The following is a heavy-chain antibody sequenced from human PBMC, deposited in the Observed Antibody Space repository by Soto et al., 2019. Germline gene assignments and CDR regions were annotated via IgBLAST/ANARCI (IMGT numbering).Heavy chain of an antibody. Sequence: ASVKVSCKASGYTFTGYYMHWVRQAPGQGLEWMGWINPNSGGTNYAQKFQGRVTMTRDTSISTAYMELSRLRSDDTAVYYCARDYCSGSYDPYGMDVWGQGTTVTVSS. D-gene: IGHD3-10*01. CDR2: INPNSGGT. J-gene: IGHJ6*02. V-gene: IGHV1-2*02. CDR1: GYTFTGYY. CDR3: ARDYCSGSYDPYGMDV.